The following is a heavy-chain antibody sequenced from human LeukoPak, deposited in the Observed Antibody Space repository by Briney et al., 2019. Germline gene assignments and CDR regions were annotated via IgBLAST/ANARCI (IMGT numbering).Heavy chain of an antibody. CDR1: VGTFSSYA. CDR2: IIPIFGTA. J-gene: IGHJ4*02. CDR3: ARDRYRAPTDY. V-gene: IGHV1-69*05. Sequence: SVNVSCKASVGTFSSYAISWVRQAPGQGLEWMGRIIPIFGTANYAQKFQGRVTITTDESTSTAYMELSSRRSEDTAVYYCARDRYRAPTDYWGQGTLVTVSS. D-gene: IGHD1-26*01.